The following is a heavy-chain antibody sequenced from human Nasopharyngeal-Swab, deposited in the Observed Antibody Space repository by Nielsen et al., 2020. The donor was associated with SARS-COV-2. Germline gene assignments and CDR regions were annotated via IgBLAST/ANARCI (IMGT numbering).Heavy chain of an antibody. J-gene: IGHJ4*02. D-gene: IGHD2-15*01. V-gene: IGHV4-4*02. CDR2: IYHSGST. CDR1: GGSISSSNW. CDR3: AKTLRYCSGGSCYNDLDY. Sequence: GSLRLSCAVSGGSISSSNWWSWVRQPPGKGLEWIGEIYHSGSTNYNPSLKSRVTISVDKSKNQFSLKLSSVTAADTAVYYCAKTLRYCSGGSCYNDLDYWGQGTLVTVSS.